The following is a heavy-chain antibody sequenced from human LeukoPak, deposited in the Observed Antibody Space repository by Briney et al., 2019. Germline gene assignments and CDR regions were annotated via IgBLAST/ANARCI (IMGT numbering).Heavy chain of an antibody. CDR3: ARFSGPGMQHYYYYMDV. Sequence: GGSLRLSCAASGFSVSMKYMTWVRQAPGTGLEWVSVIFSGGTTYYADSVKGRFTVSRDNSKNMMYLQMNSLRAEDAAVYYCARFSGPGMQHYYYYMDVWGTGTTVTVSS. CDR1: GFSVSMKY. D-gene: IGHD3-10*01. V-gene: IGHV3-53*01. CDR2: IFSGGTT. J-gene: IGHJ6*03.